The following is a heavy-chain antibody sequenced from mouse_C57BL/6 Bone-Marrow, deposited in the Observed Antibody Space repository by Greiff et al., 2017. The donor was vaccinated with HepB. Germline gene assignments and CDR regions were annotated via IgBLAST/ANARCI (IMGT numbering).Heavy chain of an antibody. CDR2: IYPRSGNT. Sequence: VQLQQSGAELARPGASVKLSCKASGYTFTCYGISWVKQRTGQGLEWIGEIYPRSGNTYYNEKFKGKATLTADKSSSTAYMELRSLTSEDSAVYFCARSLHYYDYGYAMDYWGQGTSVTVSS. V-gene: IGHV1-81*01. J-gene: IGHJ4*01. D-gene: IGHD2-4*01. CDR1: GYTFTCYG. CDR3: ARSLHYYDYGYAMDY.